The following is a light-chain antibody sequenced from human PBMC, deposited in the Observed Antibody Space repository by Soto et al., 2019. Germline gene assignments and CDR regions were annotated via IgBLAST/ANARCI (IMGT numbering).Light chain of an antibody. CDR3: QQYGSSPIT. Sequence: ESVLTQSPGTLSLSPGERATLSCRPSQSVSSSYLAWYQQKPGQAPRLLIYGASSRATGIPDRFSGSGSGTDFTLTISRLEPEDFAVYFCQQYGSSPITFGQGTRLENK. J-gene: IGKJ5*01. CDR1: QSVSSSY. CDR2: GAS. V-gene: IGKV3-20*01.